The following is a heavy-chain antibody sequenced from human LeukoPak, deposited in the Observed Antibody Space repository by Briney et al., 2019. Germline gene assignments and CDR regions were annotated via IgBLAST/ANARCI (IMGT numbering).Heavy chain of an antibody. CDR1: GYTFSGFY. CDR2: INPNSGVT. V-gene: IGHV1-2*02. CDR3: AREDDDSESWTMTYYYYYYMDV. Sequence: ASVKVSCKASGYTFSGFYIHWVRQAPGQGLEWMGWINPNSGVTNYAQKLQGRVTITRDTSIDTAYMQLSRLRSDDTAVYYCAREDDDSESWTMTYYYYYYMDVWGKGTTVTVSS. J-gene: IGHJ6*03. D-gene: IGHD3-10*01.